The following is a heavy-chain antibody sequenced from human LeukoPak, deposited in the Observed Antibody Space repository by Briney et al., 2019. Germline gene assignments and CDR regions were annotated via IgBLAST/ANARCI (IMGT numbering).Heavy chain of an antibody. Sequence: PSGTLSLTCAVSGGSISSSNWWSWVRQPPGKGLEWIGEIYHSGTTNYNPSLKSRVTISIDNSKNQFSLKLSSVTAADTAVYYCAKCRGGDCYGAFDIWGQGTMVTVSS. D-gene: IGHD2-21*02. J-gene: IGHJ3*02. V-gene: IGHV4-4*02. CDR3: AKCRGGDCYGAFDI. CDR2: IYHSGTT. CDR1: GGSISSSNW.